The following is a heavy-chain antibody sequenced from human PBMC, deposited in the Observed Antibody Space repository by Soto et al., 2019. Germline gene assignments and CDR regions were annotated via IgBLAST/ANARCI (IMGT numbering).Heavy chain of an antibody. J-gene: IGHJ4*02. CDR3: AKLDSYGPFDY. V-gene: IGHV3-23*01. Sequence: GGSLRLSCAASGFTFSNFALNWVRQAPGKGLEWVSTISASGKSTYYADSVRGRFTISRDNSGNMLLLQMNGLGADDAAVYYCAKLDSYGPFDYWGQGALVTVSS. CDR1: GFTFSNFA. CDR2: ISASGKST. D-gene: IGHD5-18*01.